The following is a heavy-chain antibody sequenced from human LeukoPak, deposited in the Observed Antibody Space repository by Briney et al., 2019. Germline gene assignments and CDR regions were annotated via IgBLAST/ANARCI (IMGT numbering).Heavy chain of an antibody. CDR3: ATVTRWTYFFDY. Sequence: SQTLSPTCPVAGDSITSADNCWSWIREPAGKGLDSIGYIYYSGGTLYNPSLKSRLTITISADTSKNQFSLNLSSVTAADTAVYYSATVTRWTYFFDYWGQGTLVTVSS. J-gene: IGHJ4*02. CDR1: GDSITSADNC. CDR2: IYYSGGT. V-gene: IGHV4-30-4*08. D-gene: IGHD3/OR15-3a*01.